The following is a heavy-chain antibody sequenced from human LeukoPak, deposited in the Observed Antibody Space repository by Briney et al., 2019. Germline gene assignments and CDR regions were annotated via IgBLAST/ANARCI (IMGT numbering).Heavy chain of an antibody. CDR2: GNHSGST. Sequence: PSETLSLTCAVYGGSFSGYYWSWIRQPPGKGLEWIWEGNHSGSTNYNPSLKSRVTISVDTSKNQFSLKLSSVTAADPAVYYCARGRFEGLRYHKQFDPWGQGTLVTVSS. CDR1: GGSFSGYY. V-gene: IGHV4-34*01. D-gene: IGHD4-17*01. J-gene: IGHJ5*02. CDR3: ARGRFEGLRYHKQFDP.